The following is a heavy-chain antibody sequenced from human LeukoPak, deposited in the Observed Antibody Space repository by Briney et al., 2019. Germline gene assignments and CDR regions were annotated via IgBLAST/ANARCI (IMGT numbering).Heavy chain of an antibody. D-gene: IGHD3-3*01. CDR1: GYTFTSYA. Sequence: ASVKVSCKASGYTFTSYAISWVRQAPGQGLEWMGWISVDTGNTNYAQRLRGRVTMTTDTSTNTAYMELSSLRSEDTAVYYCARGTYYDFWSGYSPFDYWGQGTLVTVSS. CDR2: ISVDTGNT. V-gene: IGHV1-18*01. J-gene: IGHJ4*02. CDR3: ARGTYYDFWSGYSPFDY.